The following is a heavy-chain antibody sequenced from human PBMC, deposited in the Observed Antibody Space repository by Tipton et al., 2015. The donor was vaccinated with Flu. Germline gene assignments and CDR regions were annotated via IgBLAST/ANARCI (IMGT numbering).Heavy chain of an antibody. V-gene: IGHV4-38-2*02. Sequence: TLSLTCTVSGDSMRSDYFWAWIRRAPGKGLEWIGNIHYSGSPNYNPSLKSRVTITVDTSKNQFSLRLTSMTAADTALYYCARRDYSTYVSDPKNRFDPWGQGTLVTVSS. CDR2: IHYSGSP. J-gene: IGHJ5*02. CDR1: GDSMRSDYF. CDR3: ARRDYSTYVSDPKNRFDP. D-gene: IGHD4-11*01.